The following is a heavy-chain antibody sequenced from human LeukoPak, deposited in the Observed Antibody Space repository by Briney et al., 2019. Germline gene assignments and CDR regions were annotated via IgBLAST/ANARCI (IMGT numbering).Heavy chain of an antibody. D-gene: IGHD2-2*01. V-gene: IGHV3-53*01. J-gene: IGHJ3*02. CDR1: GFTVSSNY. CDR2: IYSGGST. CDR3: ARDCGYSSTSCYAAFDI. Sequence: GGSLRLSCAASGFTVSSNYMSWVRQAPGKGLEWVSVIYSGGSTYYADSVKGRFTISRDNSKNTLYLQMNSLRAEDTAVYYCARDCGYSSTSCYAAFDIWGQGTMVTVSS.